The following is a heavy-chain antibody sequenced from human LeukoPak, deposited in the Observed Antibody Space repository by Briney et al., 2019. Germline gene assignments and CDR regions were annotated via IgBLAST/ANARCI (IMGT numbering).Heavy chain of an antibody. D-gene: IGHD6-25*01. CDR3: ARDGTPHYTTGWVFFDY. V-gene: IGHV3-48*03. J-gene: IGHJ4*02. Sequence: GGSLRLSCAASRLTFSDYEMNWVRQAPGKGLEWLSYIGRSASAIHYADSVKGRFAISRDNAENSLYLQMNSLRAEDTAVYYCARDGTPHYTTGWVFFDYWGQGTLVTVSS. CDR2: IGRSASAI. CDR1: RLTFSDYE.